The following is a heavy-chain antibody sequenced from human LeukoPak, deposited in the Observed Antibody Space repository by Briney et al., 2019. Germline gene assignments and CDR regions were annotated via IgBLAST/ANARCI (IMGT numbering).Heavy chain of an antibody. CDR1: GYTFTGYY. D-gene: IGHD3-22*01. J-gene: IGHJ4*02. CDR3: ARVGYYYDSSGHRVPDY. Sequence: ASVKVSCKASGYTFTGYYMHWVRQAPGQGLEWMGWINPNSGGTNYAQKFQGRVTMTRDTSISTAYMELSRLRSDDTAVYYCARVGYYYDSSGHRVPDYWGQGTLVTVSS. CDR2: INPNSGGT. V-gene: IGHV1-2*02.